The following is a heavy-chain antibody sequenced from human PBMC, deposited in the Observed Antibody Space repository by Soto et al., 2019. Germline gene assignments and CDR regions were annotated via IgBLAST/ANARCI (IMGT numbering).Heavy chain of an antibody. J-gene: IGHJ6*02. Sequence: VQLVESGGGVVQPGRSLRLSCAASGFTFSGYGMHWVRQAPGKGLEWVAVISYDATNKYYADSVKGRFTISRDISKNTLDLQMNSLRAEDTAVYYCAKGGDGYNPISYYYGMDVWGQGTTVTVSS. V-gene: IGHV3-30*18. CDR1: GFTFSGYG. CDR3: AKGGDGYNPISYYYGMDV. D-gene: IGHD5-12*01. CDR2: ISYDATNK.